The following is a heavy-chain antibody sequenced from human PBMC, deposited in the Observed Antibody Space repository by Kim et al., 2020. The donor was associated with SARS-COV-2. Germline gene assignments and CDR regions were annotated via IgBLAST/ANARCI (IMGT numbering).Heavy chain of an antibody. CDR2: ISYDGSNK. CDR1: GFTFSSYG. D-gene: IGHD3-10*01. Sequence: GGSLRLSCAASGFTFSSYGMHWVRQAPGKGLEWVAVISYDGSNKYYADSVKGRFTISRDNSKNTLYLQMNSLRAEDTAVYYCAKDLYYYGSGSPYDFDY. CDR3: AKDLYYYGSGSPYDFDY. J-gene: IGHJ4*01. V-gene: IGHV3-30*18.